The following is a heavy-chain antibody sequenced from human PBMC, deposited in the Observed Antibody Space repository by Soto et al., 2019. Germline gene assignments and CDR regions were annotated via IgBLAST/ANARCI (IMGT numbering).Heavy chain of an antibody. J-gene: IGHJ5*02. Sequence: EVQRLESGGGLVQPGGSLRLSCEASGITFSRYDMSWVRHAPGKGLEWVSAINGGRSFYADAVEGRFTVSRDNSKNTLYLQMNSLRDDDTPIYYCATPAWDLWGQGTLVTVSS. V-gene: IGHV3-23*01. CDR2: INGGRS. CDR3: ATPAWDL. CDR1: GITFSRYD.